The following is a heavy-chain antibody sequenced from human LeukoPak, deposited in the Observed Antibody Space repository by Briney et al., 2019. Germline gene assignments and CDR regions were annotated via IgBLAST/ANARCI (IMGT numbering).Heavy chain of an antibody. V-gene: IGHV4-34*01. CDR1: GGSFSGYY. J-gene: IGHJ4*02. CDR2: INHSGST. Sequence: SETLSLTCAVYGGSFSGYYWNWIRQPPGKGLEWIGEINHSGSTNYNPSLKSRVTISVDTSKNQFSLKLSSVTAADTAVYFCARELQSPRHFDYWGQGALVTVSS. CDR3: ARELQSPRHFDY. D-gene: IGHD5-24*01.